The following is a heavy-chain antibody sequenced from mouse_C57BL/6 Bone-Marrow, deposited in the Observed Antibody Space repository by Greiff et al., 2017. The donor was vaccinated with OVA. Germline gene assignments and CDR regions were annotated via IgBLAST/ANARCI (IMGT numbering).Heavy chain of an antibody. V-gene: IGHV1-74*01. CDR1: GYTFTSYW. CDR2: IHPSDSDT. D-gene: IGHD1-1*01. CDR3: AIWLNYYGSSDHYAMDY. J-gene: IGHJ4*01. Sequence: QVQLQQPGAELVKPGASVKVSCKASGYTFTSYWMPWVKQRPGQGLEWIGRIHPSDSDTNYNQKFKGKATLTVDKSSSTAYMQLSSLTSEDSAVYYSAIWLNYYGSSDHYAMDYWGQGTSVTVSS.